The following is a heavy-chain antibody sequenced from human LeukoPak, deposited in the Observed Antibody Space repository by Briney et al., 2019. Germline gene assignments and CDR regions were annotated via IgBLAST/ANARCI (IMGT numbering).Heavy chain of an antibody. Sequence: GESLKISWKGSGYSFTNYWIGWVRQMPGKGLEWMGIIYPGDSDTRYSPSFQGQVTISADKSISTAYLQWSSLAASDTAMYYCARGVSTMWYYFDYWGQGTVVTVSS. V-gene: IGHV5-51*01. CDR2: IYPGDSDT. J-gene: IGHJ4*02. CDR1: GYSFTNYW. CDR3: ARGVSTMWYYFDY. D-gene: IGHD5/OR15-5a*01.